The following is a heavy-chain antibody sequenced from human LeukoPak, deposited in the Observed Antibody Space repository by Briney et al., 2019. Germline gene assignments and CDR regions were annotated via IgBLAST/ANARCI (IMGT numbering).Heavy chain of an antibody. D-gene: IGHD2-21*02. CDR1: ALTFSRYA. V-gene: IGHV3-23*01. Sequence: PVRYLRLSCAPSALTFSRYAKSRARQAPGKGLEWGSAMSRSGGIPSAAGSVTCRFAISRDNSQNTLSLQLNSLRADDTAVYYCARRLCIASACSGNFYGLDVWGQGTTVTVSS. J-gene: IGHJ6*02. CDR2: MSRSGGIP. CDR3: ARRLCIASACSGNFYGLDV.